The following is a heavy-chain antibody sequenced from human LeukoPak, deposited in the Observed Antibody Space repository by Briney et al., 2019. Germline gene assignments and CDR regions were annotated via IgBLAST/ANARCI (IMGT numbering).Heavy chain of an antibody. V-gene: IGHV1-46*01. Sequence: ASVKVSCKASGYTFTSKNLHWVRQAPPQGLEWMGIINPAGGSTNYAQKFQGRVTMTRNTSTSTVYMELRSLRSDDTAVYYCARSGSYSLDWGQGTLVTVSS. CDR3: ARSGSYSLD. CDR2: INPAGGST. D-gene: IGHD1-26*01. J-gene: IGHJ4*02. CDR1: GYTFTSKN.